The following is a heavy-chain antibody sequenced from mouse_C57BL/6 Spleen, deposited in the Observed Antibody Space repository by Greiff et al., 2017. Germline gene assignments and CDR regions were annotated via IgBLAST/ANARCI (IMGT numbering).Heavy chain of an antibody. D-gene: IGHD1-1*01. V-gene: IGHV1-80*01. Sequence: VQLQESGAELVKPGASVKISCKASGYAFSSYWMNWVKQRPGKGLEWIGQIYPGDGDTNYNGKFKGKATLTADKSSSTAYMQLSSLTSEDSAVYFCARVGSSYAMDYWGQGTSVTVSS. CDR1: GYAFSSYW. CDR2: IYPGDGDT. J-gene: IGHJ4*01. CDR3: ARVGSSYAMDY.